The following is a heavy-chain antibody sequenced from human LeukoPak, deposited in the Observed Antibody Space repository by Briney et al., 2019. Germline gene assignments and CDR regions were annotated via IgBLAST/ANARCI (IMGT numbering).Heavy chain of an antibody. CDR2: ISSNGGST. CDR3: VKDCVTYYDILTLDY. V-gene: IGHV3-64D*06. J-gene: IGHJ4*02. D-gene: IGHD3-9*01. Sequence: GGSLRLSCSASGFTFSSYAMHWVRQAPGKGLEYVSAISSNGGSTYYADSVKGRFTISRDNSKNTLYLQMSSLRAEDTAVYYCVKDCVTYYDILTLDYWGQGTLVTVSS. CDR1: GFTFSSYA.